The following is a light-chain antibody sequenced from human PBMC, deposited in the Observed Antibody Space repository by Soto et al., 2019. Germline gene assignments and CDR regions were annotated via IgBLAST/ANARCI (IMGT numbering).Light chain of an antibody. J-gene: IGKJ4*01. CDR1: QGLGSY. Sequence: DIQMTQSPSTLSASVGDRVTITCRASQGLGSYLAWYQQKPGKAPRLLIYAASTWQSGVPSRFSGSGSDTEFTLTISSLEPEDFATYYCQQLNNYPLTFGGGTKVDIK. V-gene: IGKV1-9*01. CDR3: QQLNNYPLT. CDR2: AAS.